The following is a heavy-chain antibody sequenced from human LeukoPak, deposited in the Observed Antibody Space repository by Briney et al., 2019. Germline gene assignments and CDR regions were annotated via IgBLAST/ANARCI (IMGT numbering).Heavy chain of an antibody. J-gene: IGHJ4*02. Sequence: GGSLRLSCAASGFTFSSYAMSWVRQAPGKGLEWVSAISGSGGSTYYADSVKGRFTFSRDNSKNTLYLQMNSLRAEDTAIYYCVKDRSDNSSWYLGDYWGQGTLVAVSS. CDR3: VKDRSDNSSWYLGDY. CDR1: GFTFSSYA. CDR2: ISGSGGST. V-gene: IGHV3-23*01. D-gene: IGHD6-13*01.